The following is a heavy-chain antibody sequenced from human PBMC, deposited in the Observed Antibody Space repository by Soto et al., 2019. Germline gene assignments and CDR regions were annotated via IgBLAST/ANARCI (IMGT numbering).Heavy chain of an antibody. CDR2: IIDSGGST. D-gene: IGHD5-12*01. Sequence: AETLSLTCTVSGGSISSSRYYWGWVRQAPGKGLEWVSDIIDSGGSTYYADSVKGRFTISRDNSKNTLYLQMNSLRGEDTAVYYCAKDNGSGCDWLRVGDASDIWGQGTMVTVSS. V-gene: IGHV3-23*01. J-gene: IGHJ3*02. CDR3: AKDNGSGCDWLRVGDASDI. CDR1: GGSISSSRYY.